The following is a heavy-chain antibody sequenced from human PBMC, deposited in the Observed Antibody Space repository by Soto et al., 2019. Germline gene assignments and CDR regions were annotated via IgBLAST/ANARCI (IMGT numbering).Heavy chain of an antibody. D-gene: IGHD3-22*01. Sequence: SETLSLTCAVYGGSFSGYYWSWIRQPPGKGLEWIGEINHSGSTNYNPSLKSRVTISVDTSKNQFSLKLSSVTAADTAVYYCARGGDSSGYYGILRFDPWGQGTLVTVSS. J-gene: IGHJ5*02. CDR1: GGSFSGYY. CDR3: ARGGDSSGYYGILRFDP. V-gene: IGHV4-34*01. CDR2: INHSGST.